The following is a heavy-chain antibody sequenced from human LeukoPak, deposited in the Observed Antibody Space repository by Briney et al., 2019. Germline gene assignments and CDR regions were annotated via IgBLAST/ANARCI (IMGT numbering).Heavy chain of an antibody. CDR1: GFTFSSYG. D-gene: IGHD4-17*01. J-gene: IGHJ4*02. CDR2: IWYDGSNK. Sequence: GGSLRLSCAASGFTFSSYGMHWVRQAPGKGLEWVAVIWYDGSNKYYADSVKGRFTISRDNSKNTLYLQMNSLRAEDTAVYYCARDSTATVTYFDYWGQGTLVTVSS. V-gene: IGHV3-33*01. CDR3: ARDSTATVTYFDY.